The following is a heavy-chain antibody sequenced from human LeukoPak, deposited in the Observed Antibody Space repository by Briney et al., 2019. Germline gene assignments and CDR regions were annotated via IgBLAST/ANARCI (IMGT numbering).Heavy chain of an antibody. J-gene: IGHJ4*02. CDR1: GGSISSYY. V-gene: IGHV4-4*07. CDR3: ARERRPDYDFWSGYTYYFDY. D-gene: IGHD3-3*01. Sequence: SSETLSLTCTVSGGSISSYYWSWIRQPAGKGLEWIGRIYTSGSTNYNPSLKSRVTMSVDTSKNQFSLKLSSVTAADTAVYYCARERRPDYDFWSGYTYYFDYWGQGTLVIVSS. CDR2: IYTSGST.